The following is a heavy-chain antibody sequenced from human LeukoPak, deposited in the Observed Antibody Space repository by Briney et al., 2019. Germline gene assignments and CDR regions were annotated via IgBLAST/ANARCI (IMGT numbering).Heavy chain of an antibody. J-gene: IGHJ4*02. D-gene: IGHD3-9*01. Sequence: ASVKVSCKASGYTFTGYYMHWVRQAPGQGLEWMGWINPNSGGTNYAQKFQGRVTMTRDTSISTAYMELSRLRSDDTAVYYCARDSPRRYFDWLLYYFDYWGQGTLVTVSS. CDR3: ARDSPRRYFDWLLYYFDY. V-gene: IGHV1-2*02. CDR2: INPNSGGT. CDR1: GYTFTGYY.